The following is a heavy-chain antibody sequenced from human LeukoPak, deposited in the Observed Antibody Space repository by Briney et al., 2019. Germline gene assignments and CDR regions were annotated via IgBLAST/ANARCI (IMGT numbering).Heavy chain of an antibody. J-gene: IGHJ4*02. V-gene: IGHV4-30-4*08. CDR1: GGSISSGDYY. CDR2: INHSGST. CDR3: ARGGYSSGWYDY. Sequence: SQTLSLTCTVSGGSISSGDYYWSWIRQPPGKGLEWIGEINHSGSTNYNPSLKSRVTISVDTSKNQFSLKLSSVTAADTAVYYCARGGYSSGWYDYWGQGTLVTVSS. D-gene: IGHD6-19*01.